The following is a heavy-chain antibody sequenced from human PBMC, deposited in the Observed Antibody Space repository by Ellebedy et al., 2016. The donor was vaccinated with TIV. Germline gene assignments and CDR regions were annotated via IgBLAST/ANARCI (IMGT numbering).Heavy chain of an antibody. CDR2: VSSSTGDK. D-gene: IGHD5-24*01. CDR1: GFTFSTYS. J-gene: IGHJ4*02. Sequence: LSLTCAASGFTFSTYSMAWVRQAPGKGLEWVSYVSSSTGDKYYADSVKGRFTLSRVNAENSLYLHMNSLSDEDTAVHYCAREGRDGYNPYFDFWGQGILVTVSS. V-gene: IGHV3-48*02. CDR3: AREGRDGYNPYFDF.